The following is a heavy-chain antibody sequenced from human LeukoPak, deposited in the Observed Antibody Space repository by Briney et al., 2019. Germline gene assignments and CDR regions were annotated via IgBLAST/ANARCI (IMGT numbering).Heavy chain of an antibody. CDR2: INPNSGGT. V-gene: IGHV1-2*02. Sequence: ASVKVSCKASGYTFTGYYMHWARQAPGQGLEWMGWINPNSGGTNYAQKFQGRVTMTRDTSISTAYMELSRLRSDDTAVYYCARDSWVVAAGYYYYMDVWGKGTTVTVSS. CDR3: ARDSWVVAAGYYYYMDV. J-gene: IGHJ6*03. CDR1: GYTFTGYY. D-gene: IGHD6-25*01.